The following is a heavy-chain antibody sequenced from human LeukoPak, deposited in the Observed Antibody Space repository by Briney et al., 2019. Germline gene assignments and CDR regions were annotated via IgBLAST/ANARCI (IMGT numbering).Heavy chain of an antibody. Sequence: SETLSLTCAVYGGSFSGYYWSWIRQPPGKGLEWIGEINHSGSTNYNPSLKSRVTISVDTSKNQFSLKLSSVTAADTAVYYCAGGLSSSSKGSVHWFDPWGQGTLVTVSS. CDR2: INHSGST. CDR3: AGGLSSSSKGSVHWFDP. V-gene: IGHV4-34*01. J-gene: IGHJ5*02. D-gene: IGHD6-6*01. CDR1: GGSFSGYY.